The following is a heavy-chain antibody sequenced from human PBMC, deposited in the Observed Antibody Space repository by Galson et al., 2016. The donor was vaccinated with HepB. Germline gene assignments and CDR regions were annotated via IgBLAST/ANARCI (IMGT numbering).Heavy chain of an antibody. CDR1: GFTFTDFA. CDR3: ARDGQYLAPYSMDV. D-gene: IGHD2-2*01. CDR2: IWSDGRQR. V-gene: IGHV3-33*01. J-gene: IGHJ6*02. Sequence: SLRLSCAASGFTFTDFATHWVRQAPGQGLEWLTQIWSDGRQRNFADSVKGRFTFSRDNYKDTVYLQMNSLRVEDTAVYYCARDGQYLAPYSMDVWGQGTTVTVSS.